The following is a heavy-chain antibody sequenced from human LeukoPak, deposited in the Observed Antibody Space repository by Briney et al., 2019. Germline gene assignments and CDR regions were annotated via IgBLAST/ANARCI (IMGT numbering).Heavy chain of an antibody. Sequence: PSETLSLTCTVSGGSISSGGYYWSWIRQHPGKGLEWIGYIYYSGSTYYNPSLKSRVTISVDTSKNQFSLKLSSVTAADTAVYYCARDTAMVYYYGMDVWGQGTTVTVSS. CDR2: IYYSGST. CDR1: GGSISSGGYY. CDR3: ARDTAMVYYYGMDV. V-gene: IGHV4-31*03. D-gene: IGHD5-18*01. J-gene: IGHJ6*02.